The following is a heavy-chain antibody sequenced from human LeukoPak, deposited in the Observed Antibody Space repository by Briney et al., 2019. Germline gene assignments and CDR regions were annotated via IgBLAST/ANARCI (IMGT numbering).Heavy chain of an antibody. V-gene: IGHV1-69*13. Sequence: SVNVSCKASGGTFSSYAISWVRQAPGQGLEWMGGIIPIFGTANYAQKFQGRVTITADESTSTAYMELSSLRSEDTAVYYCAADPTMVRGVIHDYWGQGTLVTVSS. J-gene: IGHJ4*02. D-gene: IGHD3-10*01. CDR3: AADPTMVRGVIHDY. CDR1: GGTFSSYA. CDR2: IIPIFGTA.